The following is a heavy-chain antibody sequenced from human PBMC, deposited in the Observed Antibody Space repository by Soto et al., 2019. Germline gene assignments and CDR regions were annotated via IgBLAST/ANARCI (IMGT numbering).Heavy chain of an antibody. CDR1: GYTFTAYG. V-gene: IGHV1-3*04. CDR3: ASRGYDFWSGLDP. CDR2: INTGNGHT. Sequence: ASVKVSCNASGYTFTAYGIHWVRQAPGQRLEWMGWINTGNGHTKYSQKFGGRVTITRDTSARTAYMELNSLRSEDTDVYYCASRGYDFWSGLDPWGQGTLVNVSS. D-gene: IGHD3-3*01. J-gene: IGHJ5*02.